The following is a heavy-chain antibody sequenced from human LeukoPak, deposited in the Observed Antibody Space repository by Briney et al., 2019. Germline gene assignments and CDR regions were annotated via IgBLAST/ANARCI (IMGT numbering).Heavy chain of an antibody. V-gene: IGHV3-48*02. CDR2: ISSSSTTI. J-gene: IGHJ4*02. CDR1: GFTFSSYA. CDR3: AREPLDY. Sequence: GGSLRLSCAASGFTFSSYAMNWVRQAPGKGLEWVSYISSSSTTIYNADSVKGRFTISRDNAKNSLFLQMNSLRDEDTAVYYCAREPLDYWGQGTLVTVSS.